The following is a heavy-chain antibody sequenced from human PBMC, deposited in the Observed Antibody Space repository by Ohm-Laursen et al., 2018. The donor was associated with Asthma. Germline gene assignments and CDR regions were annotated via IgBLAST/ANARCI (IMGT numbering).Heavy chain of an antibody. V-gene: IGHV3-30-3*01. D-gene: IGHD3-10*01. CDR3: AREDYYGSGSRDS. CDR1: GFTFRSYA. CDR2: GGSYYDGGLK. J-gene: IGHJ4*02. Sequence: SLRLSCAASGFTFRSYAMHWVRQAPGKGLEWVAVGGSYYDGGLKYYADSVNGRFTVSRDDSKNTLYLHMNSLRVEDTAVYYCAREDYYGSGSRDSWGQGTLVTVSS.